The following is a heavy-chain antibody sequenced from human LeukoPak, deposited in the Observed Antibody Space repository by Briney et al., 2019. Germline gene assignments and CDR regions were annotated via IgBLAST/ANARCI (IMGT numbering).Heavy chain of an antibody. CDR3: ATSQSSVAGIIGD. V-gene: IGHV3-11*04. CDR1: GFTFSSYV. CDR2: ISGSGSNK. J-gene: IGHJ4*02. Sequence: GASLKLSCAASGFTFSSYVMSWIRQAPGQGLEWMSYISGSGSNKYYADSVQGRFTITRDNAKNSLYLQLNSLRVEDTAVYYCATSQSSVAGIIGDWGQGTLVTVSS. D-gene: IGHD6-19*01.